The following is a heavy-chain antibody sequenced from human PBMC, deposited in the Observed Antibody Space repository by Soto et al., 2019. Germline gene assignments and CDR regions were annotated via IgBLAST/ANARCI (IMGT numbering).Heavy chain of an antibody. Sequence: QVQLVQSGAEVKKPGSSVKVSCKASGGTFSSYAISWVRQAPGQGLEWMGGIIPIFGTANYAQKFQGRVTIXXDXSXXTAYMELSSLRSEDTALYYCAREREQLWSRGGFDPWGQGTLVTVSS. J-gene: IGHJ5*02. CDR1: GGTFSSYA. V-gene: IGHV1-69*12. D-gene: IGHD5-18*01. CDR3: AREREQLWSRGGFDP. CDR2: IIPIFGTA.